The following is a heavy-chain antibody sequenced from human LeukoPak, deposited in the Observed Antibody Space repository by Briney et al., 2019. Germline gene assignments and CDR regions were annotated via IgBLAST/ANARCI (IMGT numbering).Heavy chain of an antibody. D-gene: IGHD4-23*01. CDR3: ARDGWDDYGGLYFDY. CDR2: ISSSSSYI. CDR1: GFTFSSYS. Sequence: PGGSLRLSCAASGFTFSSYSMNWVRQAPGKGLEWVSSISSSSSYIYYADSVKGRFTISRDNAKNSLYLQMNSLRAEDTAVYYCARDGWDDYGGLYFDYWGQGTLVTVSS. J-gene: IGHJ4*02. V-gene: IGHV3-21*01.